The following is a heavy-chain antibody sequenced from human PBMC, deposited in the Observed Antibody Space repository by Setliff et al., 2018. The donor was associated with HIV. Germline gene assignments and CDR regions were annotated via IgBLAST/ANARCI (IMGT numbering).Heavy chain of an antibody. D-gene: IGHD3-3*01. J-gene: IGHJ3*02. CDR3: AREYYDFWSGYSDAFHI. V-gene: IGHV1-18*04. Sequence: ASVKVSCKTSGYTFTGYFIHWVRQAPRQGLEWMGWISAYNGNTNYAQTLQGRVTMTTDTSTSTAYMALRSLRSDDTAVYYCAREYYDFWSGYSDAFHIWGQGTMVTVSS. CDR1: GYTFTGYF. CDR2: ISAYNGNT.